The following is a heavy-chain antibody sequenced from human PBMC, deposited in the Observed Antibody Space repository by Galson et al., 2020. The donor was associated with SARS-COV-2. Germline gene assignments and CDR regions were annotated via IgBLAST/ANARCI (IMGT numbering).Heavy chain of an antibody. V-gene: IGHV3-48*02. CDR2: ISGITGLM. D-gene: IGHD6-19*01. Sequence: YISGITGLMYYADSLKGRFTISRDNAKNSLYLQMNSLRDEDTGVYYCARDGGAGWSLDMWGQGTMVTVYS. CDR3: ARDGGAGWSLDM. J-gene: IGHJ3*02.